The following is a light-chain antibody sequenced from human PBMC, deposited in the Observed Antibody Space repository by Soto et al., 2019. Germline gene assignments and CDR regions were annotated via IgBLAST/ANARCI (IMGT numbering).Light chain of an antibody. CDR3: QQYGSSTSFT. CDR2: GAS. V-gene: IGKV3-20*01. J-gene: IGKJ3*01. Sequence: EIVLTQSPGTLSLSPGERATLSCRASQSVSSSYLAWYQQRPGQAPRLLIYGASGRATGIPDRFSGSGSGTDFTITISRLEPEDFAVYYCQQYGSSTSFTFGPGTKVDIK. CDR1: QSVSSSY.